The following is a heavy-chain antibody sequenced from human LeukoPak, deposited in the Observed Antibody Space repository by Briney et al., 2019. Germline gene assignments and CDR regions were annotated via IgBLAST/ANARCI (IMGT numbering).Heavy chain of an antibody. CDR3: ARGSGDSSGYDLPKPYSY. J-gene: IGHJ4*02. V-gene: IGHV1-69*13. Sequence: GASVKVSCKASGGTFSRHAISWVRQAPGQGLEWMGGIIPIFGTANYAQKFQGRVTITADESTNTAYMELRSPRSEDTAVYYCARGSGDSSGYDLPKPYSYWGQGTLVTVSS. CDR2: IIPIFGTA. D-gene: IGHD5-12*01. CDR1: GGTFSRHA.